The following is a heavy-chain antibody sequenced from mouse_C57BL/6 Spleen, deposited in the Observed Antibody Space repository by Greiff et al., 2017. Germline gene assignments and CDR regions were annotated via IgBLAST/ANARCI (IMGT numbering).Heavy chain of an antibody. Sequence: QVTLKVSGPGILQSSQTLSLTCSFSGFSLSTSGMGVSWIRQPSGKGLEWLAHIYWDDDKRYNPSLKGRLTISKDPSRNQVFLKITSVDTADTATYYGARRGPIYYDYDEGCAYWGQGTLVTVSA. CDR3: ARRGPIYYDYDEGCAY. V-gene: IGHV8-12*01. D-gene: IGHD2-4*01. CDR2: IYWDDDK. J-gene: IGHJ3*01. CDR1: GFSLSTSGMG.